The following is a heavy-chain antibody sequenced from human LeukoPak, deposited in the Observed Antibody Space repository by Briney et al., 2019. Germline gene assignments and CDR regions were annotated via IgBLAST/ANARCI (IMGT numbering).Heavy chain of an antibody. CDR1: GGRFSSYA. CDR2: SIPIFGTE. CDR3: ARVGNVVVPAALFPLGYYYDMEV. Sequence: SVKVSCKASGGRFSSYAIRRVPQAPGQGIKTMGGSIPIFGTENYAQKFQGRVTSTADESTSTAYMELSSLRSEDTAVYYCARVGNVVVPAALFPLGYYYDMEVRGKGTTVAISS. V-gene: IGHV1-69*13. J-gene: IGHJ6*01. D-gene: IGHD2-2*03.